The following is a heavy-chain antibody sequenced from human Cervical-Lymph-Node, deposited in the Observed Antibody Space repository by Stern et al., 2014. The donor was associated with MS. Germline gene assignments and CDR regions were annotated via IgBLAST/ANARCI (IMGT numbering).Heavy chain of an antibody. D-gene: IGHD2-8*01. CDR1: GHSINDRSW. V-gene: IGHV4-4*02. CDR3: VRRGGQQMVHFDY. J-gene: IGHJ4*02. CDR2: IWHSGHP. Sequence: QVQLQESGPGLVKPSGTLSLTCAVSGHSINDRSWWSWVRQSPGKGLEWIGEIWHSGHPPYNPSLKSRVTMSVDMSKNQWSLKLPYVTAADTAVYYCVRRGGQQMVHFDYWGQGAPVIVSS.